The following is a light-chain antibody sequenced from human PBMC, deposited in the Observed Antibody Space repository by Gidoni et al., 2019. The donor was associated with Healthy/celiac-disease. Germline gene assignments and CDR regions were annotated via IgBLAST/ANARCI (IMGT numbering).Light chain of an antibody. CDR1: QSISNN. Sequence: DIQMTPPPSSLFASVADRVTITCRASQSISNNLNWYQQKPGKAPKLLIYAASSLQSGVPSRFSGRRAGTDVAQTNSRLQPEELATYYLQQSYNTPTLTIGGGTKVEIK. V-gene: IGKV1-39*01. CDR3: QQSYNTPTLT. CDR2: AAS. J-gene: IGKJ4*01.